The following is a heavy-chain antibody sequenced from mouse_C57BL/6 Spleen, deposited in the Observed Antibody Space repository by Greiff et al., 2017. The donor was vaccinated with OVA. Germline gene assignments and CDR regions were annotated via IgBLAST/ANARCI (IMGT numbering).Heavy chain of an antibody. CDR1: GFTFSDSY. J-gene: IGHJ1*03. D-gene: IGHD1-1*01. CDR3: ARPRSSYWYFDV. Sequence: EVMLVESGGGLVQPGGSLKLSCAASGFTFSDSYMYWFRQTPEKRLSWVAYISNGGGSTYYPDTVTGRFTISSDKAKNTLYLQMSRLKSEDTAMYYCARPRSSYWYFDVWGTGTTVTVSS. CDR2: ISNGGGST. V-gene: IGHV5-12*01.